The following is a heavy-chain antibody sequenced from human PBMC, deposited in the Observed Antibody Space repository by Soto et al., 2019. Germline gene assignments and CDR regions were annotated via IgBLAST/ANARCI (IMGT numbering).Heavy chain of an antibody. D-gene: IGHD3-16*01. J-gene: IGHJ4*02. CDR1: GVSISGDSYY. Sequence: QLQLQESGPGLVKPSETLSLTCTVSGVSISGDSYYWGWIRQPPGKGLEWIGNIYYNGRTFYNPSHRGRVNISVDTYNSQYSLRLSSVTAADTAVYYCARRGLGLDYWGRGSLVTVSS. CDR3: ARRGLGLDY. CDR2: IYYNGRT. V-gene: IGHV4-39*01.